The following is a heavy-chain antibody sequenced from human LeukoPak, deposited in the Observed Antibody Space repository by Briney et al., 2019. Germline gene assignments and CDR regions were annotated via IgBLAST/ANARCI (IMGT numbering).Heavy chain of an antibody. CDR3: ARDSGYYDILTGYSHWFDP. Sequence: SETLSLTCAVYGGSFSGYYWSWIRQPPGKGLEWIGEINHSGSTNYNPSLKSRVTISVDTSKNQFSLKLSSVTAADTAVYYCARDSGYYDILTGYSHWFDPWGQGTLVTVSS. V-gene: IGHV4-34*01. CDR2: INHSGST. D-gene: IGHD3-9*01. CDR1: GGSFSGYY. J-gene: IGHJ5*02.